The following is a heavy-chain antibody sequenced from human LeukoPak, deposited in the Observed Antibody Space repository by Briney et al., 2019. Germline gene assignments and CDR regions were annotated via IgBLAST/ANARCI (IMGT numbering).Heavy chain of an antibody. Sequence: GGSLRLSCSASGFIFSSYAIHWVRQAPGKELEYVSTISRNGDSTYYSNSVKGRFTISRDNSKNTLYLQMGSLRVEDMAVYYCARGGISVAGTADYWGQGTLVTVSS. CDR2: ISRNGDST. CDR3: ARGGISVAGTADY. D-gene: IGHD6-19*01. CDR1: GFIFSSYA. J-gene: IGHJ4*02. V-gene: IGHV3-64*01.